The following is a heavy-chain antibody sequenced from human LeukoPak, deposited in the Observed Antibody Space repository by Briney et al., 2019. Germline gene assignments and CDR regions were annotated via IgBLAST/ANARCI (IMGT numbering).Heavy chain of an antibody. V-gene: IGHV1-8*03. CDR1: GYTFTNYD. J-gene: IGHJ4*02. CDR3: ARGVADQLLFNFDY. D-gene: IGHD2-2*01. Sequence: SVKVSCKASGYTFTNYDINWVRQATGQGLEWMGWMNPNSGNTGYAQKFQGRVTITRNTSISTAYMELSSLRSEDTAVYYCARGVADQLLFNFDYWGQGTLVTVSS. CDR2: MNPNSGNT.